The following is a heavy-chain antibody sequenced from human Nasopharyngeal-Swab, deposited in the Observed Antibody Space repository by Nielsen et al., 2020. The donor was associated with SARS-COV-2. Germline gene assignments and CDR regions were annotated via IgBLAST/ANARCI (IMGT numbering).Heavy chain of an antibody. D-gene: IGHD3-16*01. Sequence: RQAPGKGLEWIGSIYYSGSTYYNPSLKSRVTISVDTSKNQFSLKLSSVTAPDTAVYYYARRVARAPRHEGDYYYGMDVWGQGTTVTVSS. CDR2: IYYSGST. V-gene: IGHV4-39*01. CDR3: ARRVARAPRHEGDYYYGMDV. J-gene: IGHJ6*02.